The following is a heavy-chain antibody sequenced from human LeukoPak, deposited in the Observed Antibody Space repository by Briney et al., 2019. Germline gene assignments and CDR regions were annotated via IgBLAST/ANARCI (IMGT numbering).Heavy chain of an antibody. CDR3: ARDGGNWNFYYDMDV. Sequence: GGSLRLSCAASGFRFNSYNMNWVRQAPGKGLEWVSSISSSSSYIYYADSVKGRFTISRDNAKNSLYLRMNGLRAEDTAVYYCARDGGNWNFYYDMDVWGLGTTVTVSS. J-gene: IGHJ6*02. D-gene: IGHD1-1*01. CDR2: ISSSSSYI. CDR1: GFRFNSYN. V-gene: IGHV3-21*01.